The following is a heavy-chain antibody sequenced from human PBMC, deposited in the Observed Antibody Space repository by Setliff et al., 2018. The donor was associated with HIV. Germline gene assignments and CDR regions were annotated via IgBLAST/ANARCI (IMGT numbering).Heavy chain of an antibody. CDR2: ISAYNGNT. Sequence: GPPVKVSCKASGYTFTSYGISWVRQAPGQGLEWMGWISAYNGNTNYAQKLQGRVTMTRDTSTSTAYMELRSLRSDDTAVYYCARVWEWNYDLGYWGQGTLVTVSS. V-gene: IGHV1-18*01. J-gene: IGHJ4*02. D-gene: IGHD1-7*01. CDR3: ARVWEWNYDLGY. CDR1: GYTFTSYG.